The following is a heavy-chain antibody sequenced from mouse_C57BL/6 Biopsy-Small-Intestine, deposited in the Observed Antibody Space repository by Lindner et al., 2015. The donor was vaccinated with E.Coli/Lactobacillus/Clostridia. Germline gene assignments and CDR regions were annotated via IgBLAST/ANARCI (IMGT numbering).Heavy chain of an antibody. Sequence: VQLQESGGGLVKPGGSLKLSCAASGFTFSDYGMHWVRQAPEKGLEWVAYISSGSSSIYYADTVKGRFTISRDNAKNTLFLQMTSLRSEDTAMYYCARDHGNTYFDYWGQGTTLTVSS. CDR3: ARDHGNTYFDY. V-gene: IGHV5-17*01. J-gene: IGHJ2*01. CDR1: GFTFSDYG. D-gene: IGHD2-1*01. CDR2: ISSGSSSI.